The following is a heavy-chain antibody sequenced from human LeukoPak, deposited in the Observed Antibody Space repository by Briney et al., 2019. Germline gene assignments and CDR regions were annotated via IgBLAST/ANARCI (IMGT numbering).Heavy chain of an antibody. CDR3: ARAELGKGFDP. D-gene: IGHD7-27*01. J-gene: IGHJ5*02. CDR1: GYTFTSYD. V-gene: IGHV1-8*01. Sequence: ASVKVSCKASGYTFTSYDINWVRQATGQGLEWMGWMNPNSGNTGYAQKFQGRVTMTRNTSISTAYMELSRLRSDDTAVYYCARAELGKGFDPWGQGTLVTVSS. CDR2: MNPNSGNT.